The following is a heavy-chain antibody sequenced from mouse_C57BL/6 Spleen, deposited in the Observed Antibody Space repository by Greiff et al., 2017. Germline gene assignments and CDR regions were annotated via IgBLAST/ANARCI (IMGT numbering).Heavy chain of an antibody. CDR2: IDPSDSYT. CDR3: ARGPYSLYYFDY. CDR1: GYTFTSYW. V-gene: IGHV1-69*01. D-gene: IGHD3-1*01. J-gene: IGHJ2*01. Sequence: VKLQQPGAELVMPGASVKLSCKASGYTFTSYWMHWVKQRPGQGLEWIGEIDPSDSYTNYNQKFKGKSTLTVDKSSSTAYMQLSSLTSEDSAVYYCARGPYSLYYFDYWGQGTTLTVSS.